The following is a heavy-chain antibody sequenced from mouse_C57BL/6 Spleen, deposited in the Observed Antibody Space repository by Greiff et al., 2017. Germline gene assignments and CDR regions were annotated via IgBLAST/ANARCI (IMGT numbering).Heavy chain of an antibody. D-gene: IGHD1-1*01. CDR3: ARCYYYGSSLYAMDY. Sequence: EVKLLESGAELVKPGASVKLSCTASGFNIKDYYMHWVKQRTEQGLEWIGRIDPEDGETKYAPKFQGKATITADTSSNTAYLQLSSLTSEDTAVYYCARCYYYGSSLYAMDYWGQGTSVTVSS. CDR1: GFNIKDYY. J-gene: IGHJ4*01. V-gene: IGHV14-2*01. CDR2: IDPEDGET.